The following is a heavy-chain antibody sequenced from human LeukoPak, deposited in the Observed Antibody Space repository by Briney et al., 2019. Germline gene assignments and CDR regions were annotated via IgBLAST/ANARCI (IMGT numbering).Heavy chain of an antibody. Sequence: GGSLRLSCAASGFTFDDYAMPWVRQAPGKGLEWVSGISWNSGSIGYADSVKGRFTISRDNAKNSLYLQMNSLRAEDTALYYCAKDSYSYGAFDYWGQGTLVTVSS. CDR2: ISWNSGSI. J-gene: IGHJ4*02. V-gene: IGHV3-9*01. D-gene: IGHD5-18*01. CDR3: AKDSYSYGAFDY. CDR1: GFTFDDYA.